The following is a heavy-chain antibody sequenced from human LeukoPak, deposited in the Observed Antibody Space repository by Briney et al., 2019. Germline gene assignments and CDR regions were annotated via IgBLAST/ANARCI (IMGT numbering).Heavy chain of an antibody. Sequence: KPSETLSLTCSVSSYSINSNYYWGWIRQPPGKGLEWIGSIYYSGSTYYDPSLKSRVTISVDTSKNQFSLKLSSVTAADTAVYYCARDTGSVAGTVDYWGQGTLVTVSS. CDR2: IYYSGST. CDR1: SYSINSNYY. CDR3: ARDTGSVAGTVDY. V-gene: IGHV4-38-2*02. J-gene: IGHJ4*02. D-gene: IGHD6-19*01.